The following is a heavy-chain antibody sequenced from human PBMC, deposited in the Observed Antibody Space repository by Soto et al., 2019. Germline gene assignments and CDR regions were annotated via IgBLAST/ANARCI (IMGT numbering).Heavy chain of an antibody. Sequence: QVQLVQSGAEVKKPGASVKVSCKASGYTFTGYYMHWVRQAPGQGLEWMGWINPNSGGTNYAQKFQGRVTMTRDTSISTAYMELSRLRSDDTAVYYCASCAVPATSYWYFHLWGRGTLVTVSS. D-gene: IGHD2-2*01. J-gene: IGHJ2*01. V-gene: IGHV1-2*02. CDR1: GYTFTGYY. CDR2: INPNSGGT. CDR3: ASCAVPATSYWYFHL.